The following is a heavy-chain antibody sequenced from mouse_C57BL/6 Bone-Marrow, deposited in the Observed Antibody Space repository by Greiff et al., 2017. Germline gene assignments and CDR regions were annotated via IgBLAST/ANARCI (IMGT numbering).Heavy chain of an antibody. CDR1: GFTFSDYY. J-gene: IGHJ3*01. V-gene: IGHV5-12*01. Sequence: EVKLMESGGGLVQPGGSLKLSCAASGFTFSDYYMYWVRQTPEKRLEWVAYISNGGGSTYYPDTVKGRFTISRDNAKNTLYLQMSRLKSEDTAMYYCARPHEGWFAYWGQGTLVTVSA. CDR2: ISNGGGST. CDR3: ARPHEGWFAY.